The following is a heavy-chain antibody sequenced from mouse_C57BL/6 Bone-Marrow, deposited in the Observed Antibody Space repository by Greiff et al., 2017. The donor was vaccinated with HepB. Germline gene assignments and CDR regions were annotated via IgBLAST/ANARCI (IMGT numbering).Heavy chain of an antibody. CDR2: IYPGSGST. Sequence: QVQLQQPGAELVKPGASVKMSCKASGYTFTSYWITWVKQRPGQGLEWIGDIYPGSGSTNYNEKFKSKATLTVDTSSSTAYMKLSSLTSEDSAVYYCAREGDYYYGSSYGYAMDYWGQGTSVTVSS. V-gene: IGHV1-55*01. CDR1: GYTFTSYW. D-gene: IGHD1-1*01. CDR3: AREGDYYYGSSYGYAMDY. J-gene: IGHJ4*01.